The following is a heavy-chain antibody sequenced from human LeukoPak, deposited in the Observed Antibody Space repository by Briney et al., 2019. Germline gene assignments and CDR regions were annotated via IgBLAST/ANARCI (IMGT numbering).Heavy chain of an antibody. J-gene: IGHJ4*02. Sequence: ASVKVSCKTSGYSFSNYGLAWVRQAPGQGLEWVGRTSADNLNTDYAQKVQGRVTITTDISTATAYLELRSLRSDDTAVYYCARLATYDFWTASFDYWGQGTLVTVSS. CDR3: ARLATYDFWTASFDY. CDR2: TSADNLNT. CDR1: GYSFSNYG. V-gene: IGHV1-18*01. D-gene: IGHD3-3*01.